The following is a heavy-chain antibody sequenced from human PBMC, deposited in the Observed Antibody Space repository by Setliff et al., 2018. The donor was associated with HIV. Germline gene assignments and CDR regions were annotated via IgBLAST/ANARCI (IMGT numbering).Heavy chain of an antibody. D-gene: IGHD6-19*01. CDR2: IYTSGST. CDR3: ARGRRSSGWYVYH. Sequence: SETLSLTCTVSGVSISSGFFYWTWIRQPAGKGLEWIGHIYTSGSTNYNPSLKSRVTISVDTSTNQFSLKLSSVTAADTAVYYCARGRRSSGWYVYHWGQGTLVTVS. J-gene: IGHJ4*02. CDR1: GVSISSGFFY. V-gene: IGHV4-61*09.